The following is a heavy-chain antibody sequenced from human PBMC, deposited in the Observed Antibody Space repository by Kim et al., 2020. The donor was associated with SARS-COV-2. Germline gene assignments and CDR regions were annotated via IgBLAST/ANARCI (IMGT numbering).Heavy chain of an antibody. Sequence: ADSVKSRFPITRNNAKNALFLQMNSLRDEDTAVYYCAIVPISNVVTRDWGQGTLVTVSS. CDR3: AIVPISNVVTRD. V-gene: IGHV3-48*02. J-gene: IGHJ4*02. D-gene: IGHD2-21*02.